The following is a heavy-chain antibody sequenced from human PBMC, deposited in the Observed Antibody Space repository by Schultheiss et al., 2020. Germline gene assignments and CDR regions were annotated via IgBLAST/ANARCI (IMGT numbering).Heavy chain of an antibody. CDR3: ARGPLAHGSLGY. J-gene: IGHJ4*02. CDR2: IYYSGST. V-gene: IGHV4-61*05. CDR1: GGSISSSGYY. Sequence: SETLSLTCTVSGGSISSSGYYWGWIRQPPGKGLEWIGYIYYSGSTNYNPSLKSRVTISLDTSKNQFSLKLTSVSAADTAVYYCARGPLAHGSLGYWGQGTLVTVSS. D-gene: IGHD5-24*01.